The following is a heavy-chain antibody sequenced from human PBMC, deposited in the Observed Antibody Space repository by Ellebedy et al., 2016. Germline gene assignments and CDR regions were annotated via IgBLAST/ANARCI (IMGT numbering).Heavy chain of an antibody. Sequence: SVKVSCXASGGTFSSYAISWVRQTPGQGLEWMGGIIPIFGTANYAQKFQGRVTITADESTSTAYMELSRLRSDDTAVYYCARDPEGTAMVWAGLDYWGQGTLVTVSS. CDR1: GGTFSSYA. CDR3: ARDPEGTAMVWAGLDY. D-gene: IGHD5-18*01. J-gene: IGHJ4*02. V-gene: IGHV1-69*13. CDR2: IIPIFGTA.